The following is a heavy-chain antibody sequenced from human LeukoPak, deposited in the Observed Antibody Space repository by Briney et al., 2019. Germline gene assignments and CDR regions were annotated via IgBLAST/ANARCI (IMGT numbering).Heavy chain of an antibody. J-gene: IGHJ1*01. CDR1: GYTFTGYY. Sequence: ASVKVSCKASGYTFTGYYMHWVRQAPGQGLEWLGRINPKTGGSNYAQKFQGRVTMTRDTSTSTVYMELSSLRSEDTAVYYCARTVGAKTPYFQHWGQGTLVTVSS. CDR3: ARTVGAKTPYFQH. CDR2: INPKTGGS. V-gene: IGHV1-2*06. D-gene: IGHD1-26*01.